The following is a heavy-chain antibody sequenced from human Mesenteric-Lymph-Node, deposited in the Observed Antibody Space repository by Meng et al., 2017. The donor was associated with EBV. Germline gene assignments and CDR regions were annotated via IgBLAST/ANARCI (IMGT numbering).Heavy chain of an antibody. CDR2: IYYSGST. V-gene: IGHV4-30-4*01. CDR3: ARVEQWLLYFDY. CDR1: GGSISSGGYY. D-gene: IGHD6-19*01. J-gene: IGHJ4*02. Sequence: VQLQESGPGLLKPSQTLSLTCAVSGGSISSGGYYWSWIRQPPGKGLEWIGYIYYSGSTYYNPSLKSRVTISVDTSKNQFSLKLSSVTAADTAVYYCARVEQWLLYFDYWGQGTLVTVSS.